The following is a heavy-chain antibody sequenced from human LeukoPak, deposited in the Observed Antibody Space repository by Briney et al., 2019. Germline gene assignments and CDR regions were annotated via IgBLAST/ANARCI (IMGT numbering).Heavy chain of an antibody. V-gene: IGHV3-23*01. J-gene: IGHJ4*02. Sequence: PGGSLRLSCAASGFTFSSSAMGWVRQAPGKGLEWVSAISGSGGSTYYADSVKGRFTISRDNSKNTLYLQKNSLKAEDTAVYYCGLWELPIRVDYWGQGTLVTVSS. CDR2: ISGSGGST. CDR3: GLWELPIRVDY. D-gene: IGHD1-26*01. CDR1: GFTFSSSA.